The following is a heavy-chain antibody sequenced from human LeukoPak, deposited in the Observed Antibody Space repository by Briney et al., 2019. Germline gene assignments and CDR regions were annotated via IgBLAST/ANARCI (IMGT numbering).Heavy chain of an antibody. Sequence: PSETLSLTCTVSGGSINNYYWNWIRQPPGKGLEWIGYIYSNVNTNYNPSLKSRVTTSVDTSNNQFSLKLSSVTAADTAVYYCARAGSYRNYGHIWGQGTLVTVSS. J-gene: IGHJ4*02. V-gene: IGHV4-59*01. CDR3: ARAGSYRNYGHI. CDR2: IYSNVNT. D-gene: IGHD3-16*02. CDR1: GGSINNYY.